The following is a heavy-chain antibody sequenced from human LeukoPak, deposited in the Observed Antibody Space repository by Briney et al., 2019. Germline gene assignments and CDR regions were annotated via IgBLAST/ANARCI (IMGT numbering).Heavy chain of an antibody. Sequence: SETLSLTCAVYGGSFSGYYWSWIRQPPGKGLERIGYIYYSGSTNYNPSLKSRVTISVDTSKNQFSLKLSSVTAADTAVYYCARQGLGPGLPTYYFDYWGQGTLVTVSS. J-gene: IGHJ4*02. CDR3: ARQGLGPGLPTYYFDY. D-gene: IGHD5-12*01. CDR2: IYYSGST. V-gene: IGHV4-59*08. CDR1: GGSFSGYY.